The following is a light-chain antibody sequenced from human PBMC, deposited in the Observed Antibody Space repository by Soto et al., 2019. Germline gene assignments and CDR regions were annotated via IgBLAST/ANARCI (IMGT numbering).Light chain of an antibody. V-gene: IGKV1-5*03. CDR3: QHNDSYPYL. CDR1: QSISTY. CDR2: RAS. J-gene: IGKJ2*01. Sequence: DIQMTQSPSTLSASVGDRVTITCRASQSISTYLAWFQLKPGKAPGLLIYRASSLESGVPSRFSGSGSGTEFTVTITILQPEDFPTYYTQHNDSYPYLLGQGTRRDIK.